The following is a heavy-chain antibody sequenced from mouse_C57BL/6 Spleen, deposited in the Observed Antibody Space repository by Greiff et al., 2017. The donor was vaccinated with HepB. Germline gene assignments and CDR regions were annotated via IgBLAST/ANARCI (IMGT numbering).Heavy chain of an antibody. CDR1: GYTFTSYG. V-gene: IGHV1-81*01. D-gene: IGHD1-1*01. Sequence: QVQLQQSGAELARPGASVKLSCKASGYTFTSYGISWVKQRTGQGLEWIGEIYPRSGNTYYNEKFKGKATLTADKSSSTAYMELRSLTSEDSAVYFCARRTTVVATDYFDYWGQGTTLTVSS. CDR2: IYPRSGNT. CDR3: ARRTTVVATDYFDY. J-gene: IGHJ2*01.